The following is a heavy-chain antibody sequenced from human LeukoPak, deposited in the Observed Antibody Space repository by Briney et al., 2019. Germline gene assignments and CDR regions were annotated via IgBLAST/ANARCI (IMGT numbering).Heavy chain of an antibody. CDR3: ARGGVVSAAPYYYYYYYMDV. CDR1: GGSISSYY. D-gene: IGHD2-2*01. Sequence: SETLSLTCTVSGGSISSYYWSWIRQPAGKGLEWIGRIYTSGSTNYNPSLKSRVTMSVDTSENQFSLKLSSVTAADTAVYYCARGGVVSAAPYYYYYYYMDVWGKGTTVTVSS. J-gene: IGHJ6*03. V-gene: IGHV4-4*07. CDR2: IYTSGST.